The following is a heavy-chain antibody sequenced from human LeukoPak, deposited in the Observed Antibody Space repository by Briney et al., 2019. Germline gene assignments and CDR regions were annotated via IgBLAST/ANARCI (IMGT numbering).Heavy chain of an antibody. CDR3: ARDQLYYDFWSGLPNWFDP. CDR1: GFTFSSYA. CDR2: ISYDGSNK. J-gene: IGHJ5*02. V-gene: IGHV3-30-3*01. Sequence: PGGSLRLSCAASGFTFSSYAMHWVRQAPGKGLEWVAVISYDGSNKYYADSVKGRFTISRDNSKNTLYLQMNSLRAEDTAVYYCARDQLYYDFWSGLPNWFDPWGQGTLVTVSS. D-gene: IGHD3-3*01.